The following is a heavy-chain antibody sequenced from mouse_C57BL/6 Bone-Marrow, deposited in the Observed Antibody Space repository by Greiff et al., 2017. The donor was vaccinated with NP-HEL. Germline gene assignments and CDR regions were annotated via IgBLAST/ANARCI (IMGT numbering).Heavy chain of an antibody. CDR1: GFTFSSYA. V-gene: IGHV5-4*03. CDR3: AMVTRGFAY. CDR2: ISDGGSYT. D-gene: IGHD2-2*01. Sequence: EVMLVESGGGLVKPGGSLKLSCAASGFTFSSYAMSWVRQTPEKRLEWVATISDGGSYTYYPDNVKGRFTISRDNAKNNLYLQMSHLKSEDTAMYYCAMVTRGFAYWGQGTLVTVSA. J-gene: IGHJ3*01.